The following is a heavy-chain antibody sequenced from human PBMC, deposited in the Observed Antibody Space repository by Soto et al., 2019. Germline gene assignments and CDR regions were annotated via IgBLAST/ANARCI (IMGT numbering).Heavy chain of an antibody. CDR2: INHSGST. V-gene: IGHV4-34*01. CDR1: GGSFSGYY. D-gene: IGHD2-2*01. CDR3: ARGNKDIVVVPAAKGFWFDP. J-gene: IGHJ5*02. Sequence: SETLSLTCAVYGGSFSGYYWSWIRQPPGKGLEWIGEINHSGSTNYNPSLKSRVTISVDTSKNQFSLKLSSVTAADTAVYYCARGNKDIVVVPAAKGFWFDPWGQGTLVTVSS.